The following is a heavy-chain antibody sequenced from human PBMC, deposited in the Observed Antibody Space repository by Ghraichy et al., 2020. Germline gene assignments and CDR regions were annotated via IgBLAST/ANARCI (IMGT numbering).Heavy chain of an antibody. CDR3: ARDSRYCSSTSCYESEYFQH. J-gene: IGHJ1*01. CDR1: GFTFSSYS. Sequence: LKISCAASGFTFSSYSMNWVRQAPGKGLEWVSSISSSSSYIYYADSVKGRFTISRDNAKNSLYLQMNSLRAEDTAVYYCARDSRYCSSTSCYESEYFQHWGQGTLVTVSS. D-gene: IGHD2-2*01. V-gene: IGHV3-21*01. CDR2: ISSSSSYI.